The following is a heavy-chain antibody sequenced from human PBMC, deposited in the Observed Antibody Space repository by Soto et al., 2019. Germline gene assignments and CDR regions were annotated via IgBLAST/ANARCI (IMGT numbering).Heavy chain of an antibody. CDR1: GFTFSSYV. Sequence: QVQLVESGGGVVQPGRSLRLSCAASGFTFSSYVMHWVRQAPGKGLEWVAVISYDGNNKYYADSVKGRFTISRDNSKNTLFLQMNSLRAEDTAVYYCARAGCDGGRCYTLVGLRYGMDFWGQGTTVTVSS. J-gene: IGHJ6*02. V-gene: IGHV3-30-3*01. CDR2: ISYDGNNK. D-gene: IGHD2-15*01. CDR3: ARAGCDGGRCYTLVGLRYGMDF.